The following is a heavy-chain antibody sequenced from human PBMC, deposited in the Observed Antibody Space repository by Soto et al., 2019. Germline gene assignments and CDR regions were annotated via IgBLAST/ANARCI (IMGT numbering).Heavy chain of an antibody. J-gene: IGHJ4*02. CDR1: GFVFSSYW. D-gene: IGHD5-12*01. Sequence: GGSLRLSCAASGFVFSSYWMSWVRQAPGKGLEWVANIKQDGSEKYYADFVKGRFTISRDNAKKSLYLQMNSLRAEDTAVYYCAGPYDGLPFDYWGQGSLVTVSS. CDR2: IKQDGSEK. CDR3: AGPYDGLPFDY. V-gene: IGHV3-7*01.